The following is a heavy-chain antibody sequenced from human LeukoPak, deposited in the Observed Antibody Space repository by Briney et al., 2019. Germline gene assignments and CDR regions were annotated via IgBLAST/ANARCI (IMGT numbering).Heavy chain of an antibody. D-gene: IGHD3-22*01. Sequence: GGSLRLSCAASGFTFSSYSMNWVRQAPGKGLEWVSYISSSGSTIYYADSVKGRLTISRDNAKNSLYLQMNSLRAEDTAVYYCARVWGSGYYSDYWGQGTLVTVSS. J-gene: IGHJ4*02. CDR2: ISSSGSTI. CDR3: ARVWGSGYYSDY. CDR1: GFTFSSYS. V-gene: IGHV3-48*01.